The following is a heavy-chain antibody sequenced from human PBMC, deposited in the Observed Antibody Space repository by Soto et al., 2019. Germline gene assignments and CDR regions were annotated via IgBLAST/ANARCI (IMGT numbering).Heavy chain of an antibody. D-gene: IGHD4-17*01. J-gene: IGHJ6*03. CDR2: IYYSGST. CDR1: GGSISSYY. Sequence: SETLSLTCTVSGGSISSYYWSWIRQPPGKGLEWIGYIYYSGSTNYNPSLKSRVTISVDTSKNQFSLKLSSVTAADTAVYYCAGTTVTTTFGYYYYYMDVWGKGTTVTVSS. V-gene: IGHV4-59*01. CDR3: AGTTVTTTFGYYYYYMDV.